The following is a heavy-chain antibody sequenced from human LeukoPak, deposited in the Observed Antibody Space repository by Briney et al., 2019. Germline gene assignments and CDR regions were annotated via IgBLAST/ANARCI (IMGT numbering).Heavy chain of an antibody. CDR3: ARACRIVATTHRFDY. D-gene: IGHD5-12*01. CDR1: GGSFSGYY. CDR2: INHSGST. Sequence: SETLSLTCAVYGGSFSGYYWSWIRQPPGKGLEWTGEINHSGSTNYNPSLKSRVTISVDTSKNQFSLKLSSVTAADTAVYYCARACRIVATTHRFDYWGQGTLVTVSS. V-gene: IGHV4-34*01. J-gene: IGHJ4*02.